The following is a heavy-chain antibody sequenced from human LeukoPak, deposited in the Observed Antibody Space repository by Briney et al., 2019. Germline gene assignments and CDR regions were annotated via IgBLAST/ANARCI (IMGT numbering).Heavy chain of an antibody. Sequence: GGSLRLSCAASGFTFSSYAMSCVRQAPGNGLEWVSAIRGSGGSTYYADSVKGRFTISRDNSKNTLYLQMNSLRAEDTAVYYCAKDVEIATRHDAFDIWGQGTMVTVSS. CDR3: AKDVEIATRHDAFDI. V-gene: IGHV3-23*01. J-gene: IGHJ3*02. CDR1: GFTFSSYA. CDR2: IRGSGGST. D-gene: IGHD5-24*01.